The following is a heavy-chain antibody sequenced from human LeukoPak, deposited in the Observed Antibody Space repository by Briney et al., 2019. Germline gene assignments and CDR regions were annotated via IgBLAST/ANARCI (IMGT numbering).Heavy chain of an antibody. CDR2: MNPNSGNT. J-gene: IGHJ4*02. D-gene: IGHD3-10*01. CDR1: GYTFTSYD. Sequence: ASVEVSCKASGYTFTSYDINWVRQATGQGLEWMGWMNPNSGNTGYAQKFQGRVTMTRNTSISTAYMELSSLRSEDTAVYYCARDLYGSGSYAFDYWGQGTLVTVSS. V-gene: IGHV1-8*01. CDR3: ARDLYGSGSYAFDY.